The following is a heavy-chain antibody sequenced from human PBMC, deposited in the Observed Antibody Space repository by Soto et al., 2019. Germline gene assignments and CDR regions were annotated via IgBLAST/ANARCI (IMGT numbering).Heavy chain of an antibody. V-gene: IGHV1-18*01. CDR3: ARVVSPGATYYYYYGMDV. J-gene: IGHJ6*02. CDR2: ISAYNGNT. Sequence: QVQLVQSGAEVKKPGASVKVSCKASGYTFTSYGISWVRQAPGQGLEWMGWISAYNGNTNYAQKLQGRVTMTTDTSTSTAYMELRSLRSDDTAVYYCARVVSPGATYYYYYGMDVWGQGTTVIVSS. CDR1: GYTFTSYG. D-gene: IGHD1-26*01.